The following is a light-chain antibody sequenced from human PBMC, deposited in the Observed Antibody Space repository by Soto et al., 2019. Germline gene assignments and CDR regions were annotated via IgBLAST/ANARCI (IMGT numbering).Light chain of an antibody. CDR1: SSDVGIYNY. Sequence: ALTQPASVSGSPGQSIAISCTGSSSDVGIYNYVSWYQQHPGKVPKLIIYEVSNRPSGVSNRFSGSKSGNTASLTISGLQAEDEADYYCSSYTTSSTRVFGTGTKATVL. CDR2: EVS. CDR3: SSYTTSSTRV. V-gene: IGLV2-14*01. J-gene: IGLJ1*01.